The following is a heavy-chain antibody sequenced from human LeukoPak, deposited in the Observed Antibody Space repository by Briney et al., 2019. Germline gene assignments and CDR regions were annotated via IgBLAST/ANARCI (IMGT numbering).Heavy chain of an antibody. CDR2: ISGSGGST. V-gene: IGHV3-23*01. CDR1: GFTFSSYA. CDR3: AKDLPLANYYGSGSTT. D-gene: IGHD3-10*01. Sequence: GGSLRLSCAASGFTFSSYAMSWVRQAPGKGLEWVSAISGSGGSTYYADSVKGRFTISRDNSKNTLYLQMNSLRAEDTAVYYCAKDLPLANYYGSGSTTWGQGTLVTVSS. J-gene: IGHJ4*02.